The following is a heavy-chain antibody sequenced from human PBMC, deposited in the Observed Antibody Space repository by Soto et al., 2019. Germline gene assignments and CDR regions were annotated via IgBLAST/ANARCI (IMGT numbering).Heavy chain of an antibody. CDR2: IWYDGSNK. Sequence: PGGSLRLSCAASGFTFSDYAMHWVRQAPGKGLEWVAVIWYDGSNKYYADSVKGRFTISRDNSKNTLYLQMNSLRAEDTAVYYCAKDGSHNFDYWGQGTLVTVSS. V-gene: IGHV3-30*02. CDR3: AKDGSHNFDY. J-gene: IGHJ4*02. CDR1: GFTFSDYA. D-gene: IGHD1-26*01.